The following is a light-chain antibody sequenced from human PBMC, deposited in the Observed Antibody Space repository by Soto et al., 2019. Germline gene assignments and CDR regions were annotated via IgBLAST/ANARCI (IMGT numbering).Light chain of an antibody. CDR2: DVS. CDR1: SSVVGGYNY. CDR3: CSYAGSYTYV. J-gene: IGLJ1*01. Sequence: SVLTQPRSVSGAPGQSVPISCTGTSSVVGGYNYVSWYQQHPGKAPKLMIYDVSKRPSGVPDRFSGSKSGNTASLTISGLQAEDEADYYCCSYAGSYTYVFGTGTKVTVL. V-gene: IGLV2-11*01.